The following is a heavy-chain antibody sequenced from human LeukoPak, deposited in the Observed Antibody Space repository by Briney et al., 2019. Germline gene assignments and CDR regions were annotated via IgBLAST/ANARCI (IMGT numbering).Heavy chain of an antibody. CDR3: AANRLVVIRDYYYYYGMDV. CDR1: GGSFSGYY. D-gene: IGHD3-22*01. J-gene: IGHJ6*02. CDR2: INHSGST. Sequence: PSETLSHTCAVYGGSFSGYYWSWIRQPPGKGLEWIGEINHSGSTNYNPSLKSRVTISVDTSKNQFSLKLSSVTAADTAVYYCAANRLVVIRDYYYYYGMDVWGQGTTVTVSS. V-gene: IGHV4-34*01.